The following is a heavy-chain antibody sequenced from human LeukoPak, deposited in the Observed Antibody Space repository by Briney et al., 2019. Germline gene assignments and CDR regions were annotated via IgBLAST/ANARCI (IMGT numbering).Heavy chain of an antibody. CDR3: VRQMVGASFDY. CDR2: IKQDGSET. D-gene: IGHD1-26*01. CDR1: GGSISSSNW. J-gene: IGHJ4*02. Sequence: GTLSLTCAVSGGSISSSNWWSWVRQPPGKGLEWVANIKQDGSETYYVDSVRGRFTFSRDNAENSVYLQMNSLRAEDTAIYYCVRQMVGASFDYWGQGTLVTVSS. V-gene: IGHV3-7*01.